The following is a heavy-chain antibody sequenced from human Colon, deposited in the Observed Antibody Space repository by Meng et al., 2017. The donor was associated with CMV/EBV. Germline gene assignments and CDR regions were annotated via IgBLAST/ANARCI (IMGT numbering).Heavy chain of an antibody. CDR2: INHSGST. Sequence: SETLSLTCAVYGGSFSGYYWSWIRQPPGKGLEWIGEINHSGSTNYNPSLKSRVTISVDTSKNQFSLKLSSVTAADTAVYYCASLYYYYGMDVWGQGTTVTRLL. CDR3: ASLYYYYGMDV. J-gene: IGHJ6*02. CDR1: GGSFSGYY. V-gene: IGHV4-34*01.